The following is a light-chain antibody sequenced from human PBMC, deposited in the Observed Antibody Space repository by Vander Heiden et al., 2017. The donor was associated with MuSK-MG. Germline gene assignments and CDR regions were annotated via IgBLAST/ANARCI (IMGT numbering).Light chain of an antibody. V-gene: IGKV1-39*01. CDR3: QQSDSSLWT. CDR2: AAS. CDR1: QSISDY. J-gene: IGKJ1*01. Sequence: DIQMTQSPSSLSASVGDRVTITCRASQSISDYLNWYQQKPGKAPNLLIYAASSLQSGVPSRFSGSGSGTDFTLTISSLQPEDFATYYCQQSDSSLWTFGQGTKVEIK.